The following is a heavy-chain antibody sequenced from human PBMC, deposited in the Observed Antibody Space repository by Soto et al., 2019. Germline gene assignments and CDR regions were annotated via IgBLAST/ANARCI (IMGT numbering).Heavy chain of an antibody. V-gene: IGHV3-48*02. Sequence: EVQLVDSGGGLVQPGGSLRLSCAASGFTFSRYSMNWVRQAPGKGLEWVSYISSSSSTIYYADSVKGRFTISRDNAKNSLYLQMNRLRDDDTAVYYCARVNLKYTSSWPYYFDYWGQGTLVTVSS. J-gene: IGHJ4*02. CDR3: ARVNLKYTSSWPYYFDY. CDR2: ISSSSSTI. CDR1: GFTFSRYS. D-gene: IGHD6-13*01.